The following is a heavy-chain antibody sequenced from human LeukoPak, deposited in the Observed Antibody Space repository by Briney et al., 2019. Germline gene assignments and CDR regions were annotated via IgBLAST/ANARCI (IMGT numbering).Heavy chain of an antibody. CDR2: INQDGTEK. Sequence: GGSLRLSCAASGFIFSDYYMSWIRQAPGKGLEWVANINQDGTEKYYVDSVKGRFTISRDNAKNSLYLQMNSLRAEDTAVYYCARCITIFGVVPSPFDYWGQGTLVTVSS. J-gene: IGHJ4*02. V-gene: IGHV3-7*01. D-gene: IGHD3-3*01. CDR1: GFIFSDYY. CDR3: ARCITIFGVVPSPFDY.